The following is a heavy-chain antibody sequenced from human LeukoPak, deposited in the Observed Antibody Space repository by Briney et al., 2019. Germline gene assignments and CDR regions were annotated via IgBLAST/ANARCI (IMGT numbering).Heavy chain of an antibody. CDR3: ARHGLNSNPSSFRFPYYYYGMDV. CDR2: MNPNSGNT. V-gene: IGHV1-8*01. Sequence: ASVKVSCKASGYTFTSYEINWVRQAPGRGLEWMGWMNPNSGNTGYAQEFQGRVTLTRNPSISTAYMELSSLRSEDTAVYYCARHGLNSNPSSFRFPYYYYGMDVWGQGTTVTVSS. J-gene: IGHJ6*02. D-gene: IGHD1-14*01. CDR1: GYTFTSYE.